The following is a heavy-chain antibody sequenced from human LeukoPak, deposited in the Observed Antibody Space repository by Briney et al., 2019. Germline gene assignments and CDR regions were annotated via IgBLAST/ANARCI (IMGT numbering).Heavy chain of an antibody. Sequence: SETLSLTCTVSGGSISSSSYYWGWIRQPPGKGLEWIGSIYYSGSTYYNPSLKSRVTISVDTSKNQFSLKLSSVTAADTAVYYCARVRRGMVRGVIKSTHYCFDYWGQGTLVTVSS. CDR3: ARVRRGMVRGVIKSTHYCFDY. J-gene: IGHJ4*02. CDR2: IYYSGST. D-gene: IGHD3-10*01. V-gene: IGHV4-39*01. CDR1: GGSISSSSYY.